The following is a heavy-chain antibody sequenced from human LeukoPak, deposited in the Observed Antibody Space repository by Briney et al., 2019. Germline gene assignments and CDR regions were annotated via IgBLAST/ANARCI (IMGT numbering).Heavy chain of an antibody. D-gene: IGHD3-22*01. CDR1: GFGFGNFW. Sequence: QAGGSLRLSCAASGFGFGNFWMHWVRQAPGKGLVWVSRIKTDGTTTVYADSVKGRFTISRDNSKNTVYLQMQSLRAEDTALYYCATETVDSPDYWGQGTLVTVSS. CDR2: IKTDGTTT. CDR3: ATETVDSPDY. V-gene: IGHV3-74*01. J-gene: IGHJ4*02.